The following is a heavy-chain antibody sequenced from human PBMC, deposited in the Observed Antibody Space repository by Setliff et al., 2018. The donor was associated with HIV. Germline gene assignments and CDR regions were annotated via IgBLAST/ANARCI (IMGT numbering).Heavy chain of an antibody. CDR2: VNPYSGNS. D-gene: IGHD2-15*01. CDR3: ARGYASGSGSYYYDY. J-gene: IGHJ4*02. Sequence: ASVKVSCTPSGYTFATYDINWVRQAAGQGLEWLGWVNPYSGNSGYAQKFHGRLTMTRDTSRGTAHMELRSLRSDDTAVYFCARGYASGSGSYYYDYWGQGTLVTVSS. V-gene: IGHV1-8*02. CDR1: GYTFATYD.